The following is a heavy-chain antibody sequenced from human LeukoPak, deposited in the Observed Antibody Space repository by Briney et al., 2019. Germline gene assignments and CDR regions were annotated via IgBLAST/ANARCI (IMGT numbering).Heavy chain of an antibody. CDR2: LTQFFRRT. J-gene: IGHJ5*02. Sequence: ASVKVSCKACGGSFRTYPISWVRQAPGQGLEWMGGLTQFFRRTNYTEKFQGGLTITTDEFSSTAYMELSDLRSDDTAVYYCATSESGRSWDWFAPWGQGTLVTVSS. V-gene: IGHV1-69*05. CDR1: GGSFRTYP. CDR3: ATSESGRSWDWFAP. D-gene: IGHD3-10*01.